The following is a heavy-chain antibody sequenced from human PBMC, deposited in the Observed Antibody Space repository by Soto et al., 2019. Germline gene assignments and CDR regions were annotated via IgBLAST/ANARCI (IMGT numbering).Heavy chain of an antibody. CDR3: ARDSQVSYAMDV. CDR1: GFSFISHH. D-gene: IGHD6-6*01. Sequence: EVQVVESGGGLVQPGESLRLSCAGSGFSFISHHMNWVRQAPGKGLEWVSYISVGNEVIYYADSVKGRFTVSRDNAKNSLYLHINSLRDEDSAVYYCARDSQVSYAMDVWGQGTTVTVSS. CDR2: ISVGNEVI. J-gene: IGHJ6*02. V-gene: IGHV3-48*02.